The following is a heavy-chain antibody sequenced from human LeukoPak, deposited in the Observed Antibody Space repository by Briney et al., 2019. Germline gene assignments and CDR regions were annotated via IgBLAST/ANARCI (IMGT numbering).Heavy chain of an antibody. CDR1: GFTFSSYS. CDR2: ISSSSSYI. J-gene: IGHJ3*02. V-gene: IGHV3-21*01. D-gene: IGHD5-18*01. Sequence: GGSLRLSCAASGFTFSSYSMNWVRQAPGKGLEWVSSISSSSSYIYYADSVKGRFTISRDNAKNSLYPQMNSLRAEDTAVYYCARARSSYGYGDAFDIWGQGTMVTVSS. CDR3: ARARSSYGYGDAFDI.